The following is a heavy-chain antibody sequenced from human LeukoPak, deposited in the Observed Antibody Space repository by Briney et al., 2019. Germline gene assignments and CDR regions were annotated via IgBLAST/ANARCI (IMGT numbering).Heavy chain of an antibody. Sequence: PGGSLRLSCAASGFAFSNYWIHWVRQAPGKGLVWVSRFNGDGVSTTYADSVKGRLTISSDNAKNTLYLQMNSLRAEDTAVYYCARGTGTTFDYWGQGTLVTVSS. V-gene: IGHV3-74*01. CDR3: ARGTGTTFDY. J-gene: IGHJ4*02. CDR1: GFAFSNYW. D-gene: IGHD1-1*01. CDR2: FNGDGVST.